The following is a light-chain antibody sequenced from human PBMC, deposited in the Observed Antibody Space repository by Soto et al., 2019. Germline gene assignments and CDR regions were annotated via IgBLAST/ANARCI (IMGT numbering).Light chain of an antibody. CDR2: GAS. V-gene: IGKV3-20*01. CDR1: QSVSSSY. CDR3: QQYGSSPT. J-gene: IGKJ1*01. Sequence: EIVLTQSPGTLSLSPGERATLSCRASQSVSSSYLAWYQQKPGQAPRLLFYGASSRSTGLPVRFSGCGSGTDFTLTISRLEPEDVAAYYCQQYGSSPTFGQGTKVEIK.